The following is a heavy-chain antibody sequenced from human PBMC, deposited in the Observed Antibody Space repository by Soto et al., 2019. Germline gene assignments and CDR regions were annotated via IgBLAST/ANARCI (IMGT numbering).Heavy chain of an antibody. J-gene: IGHJ4*02. V-gene: IGHV3-30*03. D-gene: IGHD1-1*01. CDR3: AGRDGYNSPFDN. CDR2: ISYDGSNK. CDR1: GFTFSSYA. Sequence: QVQLVESGGGVVQPGRSLRLSCAASGFTFSSYAMHWVRQAPGKGLEWLTVISYDGSNKYYADSVKGRFTISRDNSKNTLWLQMNSLRAEDTAVYYCAGRDGYNSPFDNWGQGTLVTVSS.